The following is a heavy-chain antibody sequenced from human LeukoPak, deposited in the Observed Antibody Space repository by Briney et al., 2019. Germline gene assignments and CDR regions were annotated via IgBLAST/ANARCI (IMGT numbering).Heavy chain of an antibody. CDR3: ATDQRAYTYGHLDS. CDR1: GFTFDNFA. V-gene: IGHV3-43*01. CDR2: IIWDGFAT. Sequence: GGSLRLSCAVSGFTFDNFAMHWVRQGPGKGLEWVSLIIWDGFATSYADSVKGRFTISRDTSKNSLYIQMNSLRTEDTAFYFCATDQRAYTYGHLDSWGQGTLVTVSS. D-gene: IGHD5-18*01. J-gene: IGHJ4*02.